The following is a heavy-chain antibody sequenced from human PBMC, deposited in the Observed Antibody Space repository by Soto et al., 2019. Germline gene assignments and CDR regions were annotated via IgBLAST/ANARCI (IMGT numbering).Heavy chain of an antibody. CDR2: IYPGNSDT. V-gene: IGHV5-51*01. Sequence: EVQLVQSGAEVKKPGESLKISCKGSGYSFTSYWIGWVRQMPGKGLEWMGIIYPGNSDTRYSPSFQGQVTISAYKSISTAYLQWSSLKASDPAMYYCARQPSSVMRGYSYGTHGPDYYYGMDVWGQGTTVTVSS. D-gene: IGHD5-18*01. J-gene: IGHJ6*02. CDR1: GYSFTSYW. CDR3: ARQPSSVMRGYSYGTHGPDYYYGMDV.